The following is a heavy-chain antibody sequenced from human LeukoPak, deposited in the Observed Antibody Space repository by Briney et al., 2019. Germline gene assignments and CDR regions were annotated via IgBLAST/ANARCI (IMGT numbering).Heavy chain of an antibody. CDR1: GYTFTGYF. J-gene: IGHJ4*02. Sequence: ASVKVSCKASGYTFTGYFIHWVRQAPGRGLEWMGRINPNSGGTNYAQQFQGRVTMTRDTSISTAYMELSGLRSDDTAVYYCASRWSIAVAGTGDDFDYWGQGTLVTVSS. D-gene: IGHD6-19*01. V-gene: IGHV1-2*06. CDR2: INPNSGGT. CDR3: ASRWSIAVAGTGDDFDY.